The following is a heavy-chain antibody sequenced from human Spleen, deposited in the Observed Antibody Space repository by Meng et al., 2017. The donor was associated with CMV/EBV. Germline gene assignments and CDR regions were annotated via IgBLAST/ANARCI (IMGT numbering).Heavy chain of an antibody. CDR3: AIPIAVAGTHDY. J-gene: IGHJ4*02. D-gene: IGHD6-19*01. Sequence: CAASGFTFSAYVMSWVRQAPGKGLEWVSSMSGSDGTRDYADSVKGRFTISRDNSKRTLYLQMSSLRVEDTAVYYCAIPIAVAGTHDYWGQGTLVTVSS. CDR1: GFTFSAYV. CDR2: MSGSDGTR. V-gene: IGHV3-23*01.